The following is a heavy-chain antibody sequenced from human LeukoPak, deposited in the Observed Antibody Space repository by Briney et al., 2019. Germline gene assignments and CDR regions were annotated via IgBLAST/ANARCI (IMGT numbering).Heavy chain of an antibody. V-gene: IGHV3-11*01. CDR2: ISSSGSTI. CDR1: GFTFSDYY. Sequence: GGSLRLSCAASGFTFSDYYMSWIRQAPGKGLEWVSYISSSGSTIYYADSVKGRFTISRDNAKNSLYLQMNSLRAEDTAVYYCARDLCQDSSGCRGGYWGQGTLVTVSS. D-gene: IGHD6-19*01. J-gene: IGHJ4*02. CDR3: ARDLCQDSSGCRGGY.